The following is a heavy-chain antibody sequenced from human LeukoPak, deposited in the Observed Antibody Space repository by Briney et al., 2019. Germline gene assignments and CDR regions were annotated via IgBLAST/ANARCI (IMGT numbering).Heavy chain of an antibody. CDR1: GFTFSSYW. J-gene: IGHJ4*02. V-gene: IGHV3-74*01. Sequence: PGGSLRLSCAASGFTFSSYWMHWVRQAPGKGLVWVSRINSDGSSTSYADSAKGRFTISRDNAKTTLYLQMNSLRAEDTAVYYCARDRGRTYYYDSSGYSYFDYWGQGTLVTVSS. CDR2: INSDGSST. CDR3: ARDRGRTYYYDSSGYSYFDY. D-gene: IGHD3-22*01.